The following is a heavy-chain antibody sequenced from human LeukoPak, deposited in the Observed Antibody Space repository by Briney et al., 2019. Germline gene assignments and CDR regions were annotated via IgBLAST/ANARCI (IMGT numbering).Heavy chain of an antibody. J-gene: IGHJ4*02. Sequence: GGSLRLSCAASGFTFDDYGMSWVRQAPGKGLEWVGRIKSKTDGGTTDYAAPVKGRFTISRDDSKNTLYLQMNSLKPEDTGIYYCTTAGSDSSGWKWRYYFDYWGQGTLVTVSS. D-gene: IGHD6-19*01. CDR2: IKSKTDGGTT. CDR1: GFTFDDYG. V-gene: IGHV3-15*01. CDR3: TTAGSDSSGWKWRYYFDY.